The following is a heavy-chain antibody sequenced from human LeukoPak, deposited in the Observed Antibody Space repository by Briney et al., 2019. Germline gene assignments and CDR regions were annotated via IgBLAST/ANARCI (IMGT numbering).Heavy chain of an antibody. CDR3: ASGPYYYGSGSFDY. D-gene: IGHD3-10*01. CDR2: IYYSGST. V-gene: IGHV4-39*01. Sequence: SETLSLTCTVSGGSISSSSYYWGSIRQPPGKGLEWIGSIYYSGSTYYNPSLKSRGTISVDTSKNQFSLKLSSVTAADTAVYYCASGPYYYGSGSFDYWGQGTLVTVSS. J-gene: IGHJ4*02. CDR1: GGSISSSSYY.